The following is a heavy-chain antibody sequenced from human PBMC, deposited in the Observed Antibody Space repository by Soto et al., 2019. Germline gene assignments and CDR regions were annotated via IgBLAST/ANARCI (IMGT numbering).Heavy chain of an antibody. CDR2: IYYSGST. J-gene: IGHJ4*02. CDR1: GGSISSSSYY. D-gene: IGHD1-26*01. Sequence: SETLSLTCTVSGGSISSSSYYWGWIRQPPGKGLEWIGSIYYSGSTYYNPSLKSRVTISVDTSKNQFSLKLSPVTAADTAVYNCANLVGATVYRGQGTLVTVSS. V-gene: IGHV4-39*01. CDR3: ANLVGATVY.